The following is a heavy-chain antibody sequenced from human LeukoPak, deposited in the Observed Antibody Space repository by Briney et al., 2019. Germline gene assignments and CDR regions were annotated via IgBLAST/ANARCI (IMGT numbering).Heavy chain of an antibody. J-gene: IGHJ4*02. D-gene: IGHD1-26*01. V-gene: IGHV1-69*04. CDR3: ATDSGSYYGRD. CDR1: GYTFTSYA. Sequence: SVKVSCKASGYTFTSYAINWVRQAPGQGLEWMGRIIPILGIANYAQKFQGRVTITADKSTGTAYMELSSLRSEDTAVYYCATDSGSYYGRDWGQGTLVTVSS. CDR2: IIPILGIA.